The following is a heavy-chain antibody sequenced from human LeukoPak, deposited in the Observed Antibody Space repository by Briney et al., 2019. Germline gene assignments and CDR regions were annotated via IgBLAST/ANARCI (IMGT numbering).Heavy chain of an antibody. D-gene: IGHD5-24*01. J-gene: IGHJ4*02. CDR1: GGSISSSDYY. CDR3: ARQGLIVMAGEGDFDY. V-gene: IGHV4-39*01. CDR2: IYYSGNT. Sequence: SETLSLTCTVSGGSISSSDYYWAWIRQPPGRSLEWIGSIYYSGNTHYNPSLKSPVTISVDTSNNQFSLRLSSVTAADTAVYYCARQGLIVMAGEGDFDYWGQGTLVTVSS.